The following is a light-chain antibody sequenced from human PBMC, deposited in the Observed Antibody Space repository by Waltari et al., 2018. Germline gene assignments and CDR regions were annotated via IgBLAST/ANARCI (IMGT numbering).Light chain of an antibody. V-gene: IGLV1-40*01. Sequence: SVLTQPPPVSGAPGQRVTIPCTLSHSHLGAAWLLPPSPPVPRPAPNPPPLAHQVPGTAPKLLVYATTNRPSGVPDRFSGSKSGTSASLAITGLQAEDEADYYCQSYDTSLSAWVFGGGTKLTVL. CDR2: ATT. CDR3: QSYDTSLSAWV. J-gene: IGLJ3*02. CDR1: HSHLGAAWL.